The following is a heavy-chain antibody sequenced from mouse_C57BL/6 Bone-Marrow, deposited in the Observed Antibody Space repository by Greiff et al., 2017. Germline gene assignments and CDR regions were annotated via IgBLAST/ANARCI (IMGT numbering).Heavy chain of an antibody. V-gene: IGHV1-85*01. Sequence: VQLQQSGPELVKPGASVKLSCKASGYTFTSYDINWVKQRPGQGLEWIGWIYPRDGSTKYNEKFKGKATLTVDTSSSTAYMELHSLTSEDSAVYFCARKGLYYYGPFDYWGQGTTLTVSS. CDR3: ARKGLYYYGPFDY. D-gene: IGHD1-1*01. CDR1: GYTFTSYD. CDR2: IYPRDGST. J-gene: IGHJ2*01.